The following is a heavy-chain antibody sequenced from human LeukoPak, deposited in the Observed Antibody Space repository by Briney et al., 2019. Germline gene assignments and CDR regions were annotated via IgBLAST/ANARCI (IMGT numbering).Heavy chain of an antibody. CDR3: ALSSSGWQNWFDP. J-gene: IGHJ5*02. D-gene: IGHD6-19*01. CDR2: IIPIFGTA. Sequence: GASVKVSCKASGGTFSSYAISWVRQAPGQGLEWMGGIIPIFGTANYAQKFQGRVTITADESTSTAYMELSSLRSEDTAVYYCALSSSGWQNWFDPWGQGTLVTVSS. CDR1: GGTFSSYA. V-gene: IGHV1-69*13.